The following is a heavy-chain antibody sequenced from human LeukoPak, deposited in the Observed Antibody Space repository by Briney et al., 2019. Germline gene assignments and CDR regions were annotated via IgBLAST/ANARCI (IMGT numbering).Heavy chain of an antibody. D-gene: IGHD5-24*01. CDR3: ARRRTDGDDLDY. Sequence: KSGGSLRLSCAASGFIFRDYYMSWIRQAPGKGLEWISYISSSGSTKYYTDSVRGRFAISRDNAKNSLYLQMNSLRVEDTAVYYCARRRTDGDDLDYWGQGTLVTVSS. V-gene: IGHV3-11*04. CDR2: ISSSGSTK. CDR1: GFIFRDYY. J-gene: IGHJ4*02.